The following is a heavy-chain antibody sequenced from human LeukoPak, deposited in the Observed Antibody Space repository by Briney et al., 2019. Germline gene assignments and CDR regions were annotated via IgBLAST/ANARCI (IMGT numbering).Heavy chain of an antibody. CDR3: ARHLGYPVGYNWFDP. Sequence: PSETLSLTCTVSGGSISSSSYYWGWIRQPPGKGLEWIGSIYYSGSTYYNPSLKSRVTISVDTSKNQFSLKLSSVTAADTAVYYCARHLGYPVGYNWFDPWGQGTLVTVSS. D-gene: IGHD3-16*01. V-gene: IGHV4-39*01. CDR1: GGSISSSSYY. J-gene: IGHJ5*02. CDR2: IYYSGST.